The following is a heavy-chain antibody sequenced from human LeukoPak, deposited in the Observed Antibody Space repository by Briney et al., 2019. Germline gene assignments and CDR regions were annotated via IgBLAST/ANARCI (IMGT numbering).Heavy chain of an antibody. V-gene: IGHV3-23*01. CDR1: GFMFSNYA. CDR3: AKVLYGAHDAFDL. J-gene: IGHJ3*01. CDR2: IGGSGDNT. D-gene: IGHD4-17*01. Sequence: GGSLRLSCAASGFMFSNYAMSWFRQAQGRLECVTIIGGSGDNTFYADSVKGRFTISRDNSKNTLYLQMNNLEIEDTALYYCAKVLYGAHDAFDLWGQGTVVSVSS.